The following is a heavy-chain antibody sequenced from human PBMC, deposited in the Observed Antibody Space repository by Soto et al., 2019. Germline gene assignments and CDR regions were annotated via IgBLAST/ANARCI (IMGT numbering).Heavy chain of an antibody. D-gene: IGHD3-22*01. Sequence: ASLKVSCKASGYTFTSYGIIWVRQAPGQGLECMGWISAYNGNTNYAQKLQGRVTMTTDTSTSTAYMELRSLRSDDTAVYYCARGVRDYYDSSYTIYYYYGMDVWGQGTTVTVSS. V-gene: IGHV1-18*01. CDR1: GYTFTSYG. J-gene: IGHJ6*02. CDR2: ISAYNGNT. CDR3: ARGVRDYYDSSYTIYYYYGMDV.